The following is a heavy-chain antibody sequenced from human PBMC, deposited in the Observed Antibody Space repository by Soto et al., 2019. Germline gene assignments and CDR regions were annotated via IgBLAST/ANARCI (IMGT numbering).Heavy chain of an antibody. CDR2: IYYSGST. Sequence: QVQLQESGPGLVKPSETLSLTCTVSGGSISSYYWSWIRQPPGKGLEWVGYIYYSGSTNYNPSLRSRVNISVDTSKNQCSLKLSSVTAADTAVYYCARVREVVEMATLWYFDLWGRGTLVTVSS. D-gene: IGHD2-15*01. CDR3: ARVREVVEMATLWYFDL. J-gene: IGHJ2*01. V-gene: IGHV4-59*01. CDR1: GGSISSYY.